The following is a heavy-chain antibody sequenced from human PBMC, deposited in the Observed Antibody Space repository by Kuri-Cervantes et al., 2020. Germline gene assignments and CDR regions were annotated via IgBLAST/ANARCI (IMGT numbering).Heavy chain of an antibody. J-gene: IGHJ4*02. D-gene: IGHD3-10*01. CDR3: AMQLLWFGEDYFDY. V-gene: IGHV4-61*02. CDR2: IYTSGST. Sequence: LRLSCTVSGGSISSGSYYWSWIRQPAGKGLEWIGGIYTSGSTTYNPSLKSRVTISVATSKNQFSLKLSSVTAADTAVYYRAMQLLWFGEDYFDYWGQGTLVTVSS. CDR1: GGSISSGSYY.